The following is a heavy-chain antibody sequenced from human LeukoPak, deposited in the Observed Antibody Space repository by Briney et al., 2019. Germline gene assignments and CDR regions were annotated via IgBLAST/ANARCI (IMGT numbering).Heavy chain of an antibody. CDR1: GGTFSSYA. J-gene: IGHJ5*02. CDR3: ASVRKYYYDSSGYRNWFDP. D-gene: IGHD3-22*01. V-gene: IGHV1-18*01. Sequence: GASVKVSCKASGGTFSSYAISWVRQAPGQGLEWMGWISAYNGNTNYAQKLQGRVTMTTDTSTSTAYMELRSLRSDDTAVYYCASVRKYYYDSSGYRNWFDPWGQGTLVTVSS. CDR2: ISAYNGNT.